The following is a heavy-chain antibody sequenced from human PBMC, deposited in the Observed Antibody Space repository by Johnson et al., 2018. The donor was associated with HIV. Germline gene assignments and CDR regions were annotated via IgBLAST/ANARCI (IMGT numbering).Heavy chain of an antibody. CDR3: ARGKDMAGTGAFDI. D-gene: IGHD6-19*01. CDR2: ISYDGSNK. Sequence: QVLLVESGGGVVQPGRSLRLSCAASGFTFSSYAIHWVRQAPGKGLEWVAAISYDGSNKYYADYVKGRFTISRDNSKTTLYLQMNSLRAGDTAVYFCARGKDMAGTGAFDIWGQGTMVTVSS. CDR1: GFTFSSYA. V-gene: IGHV3-30*04. J-gene: IGHJ3*02.